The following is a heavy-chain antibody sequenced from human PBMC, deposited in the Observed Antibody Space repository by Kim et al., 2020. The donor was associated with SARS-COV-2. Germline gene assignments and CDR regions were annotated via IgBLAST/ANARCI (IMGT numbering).Heavy chain of an antibody. CDR3: ARDPGYSSSSGDY. D-gene: IGHD6-6*01. J-gene: IGHJ4*02. Sequence: NVAQRFQGRVTVTTNESTSTAYMELNSLRSEDTAVYYCARDPGYSSSSGDYWGQGTLVTVSS. V-gene: IGHV1-69*05.